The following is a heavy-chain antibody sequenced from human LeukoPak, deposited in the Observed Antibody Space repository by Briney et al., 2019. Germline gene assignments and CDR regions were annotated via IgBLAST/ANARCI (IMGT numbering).Heavy chain of an antibody. CDR1: GFTFSSYE. Sequence: GGSLRLSCAASGFTFSSYEMNWVRQAPGKGLEWVSYISSSGSTIYYADSVKGRFTISRDNAKNSLYLQMNSLRAEDTALYYCAKDTDYYGSGSDYWGQGTLVTVSS. V-gene: IGHV3-48*03. D-gene: IGHD3-10*01. J-gene: IGHJ4*02. CDR3: AKDTDYYGSGSDY. CDR2: ISSSGSTI.